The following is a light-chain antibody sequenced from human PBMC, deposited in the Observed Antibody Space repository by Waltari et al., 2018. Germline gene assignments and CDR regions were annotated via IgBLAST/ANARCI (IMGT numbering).Light chain of an antibody. V-gene: IGLV3-19*01. CDR1: SLRSYY. J-gene: IGLJ2*01. Sequence: SSELTQDPAVSVAMGQTVRITCQGDSLRSYYASWYQPRPGQAPILFIYDKNNRPSGVPDRFSGSSSHNTGSLTITGAQAEDEASYYCHSRDASGVAGSFGGGTKLTVL. CDR3: HSRDASGVAGS. CDR2: DKN.